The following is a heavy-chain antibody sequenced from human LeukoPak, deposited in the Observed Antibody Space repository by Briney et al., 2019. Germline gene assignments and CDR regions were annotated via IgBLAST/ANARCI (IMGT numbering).Heavy chain of an antibody. Sequence: GGSLRISCAASGFTFSSYSMNWVRQAPGKGLEWVSSISSSSSYIYYADSVKGRFTISRDNAKNSPYLQMNSLRAEDTAVYYCARDGRASEGFDYWGQGTLVTVSS. D-gene: IGHD1-26*01. CDR3: ARDGRASEGFDY. CDR1: GFTFSSYS. V-gene: IGHV3-21*01. CDR2: ISSSSSYI. J-gene: IGHJ4*02.